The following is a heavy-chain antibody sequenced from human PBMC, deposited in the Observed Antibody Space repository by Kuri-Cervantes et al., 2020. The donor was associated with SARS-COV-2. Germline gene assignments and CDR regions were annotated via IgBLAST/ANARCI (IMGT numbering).Heavy chain of an antibody. D-gene: IGHD3-10*01. CDR2: INWNGGST. J-gene: IGHJ4*02. CDR3: ARVSVGSGSNYFDY. Sequence: GESLKISCAASGFTFDDYGMSWVRQAPGKGLEWVSGINWNGGSTGYADSVKGRFTISRDNAKNSLYLQMNSLRAEDTAVYYCARVSVGSGSNYFDYWGQGTLVTVSS. CDR1: GFTFDDYG. V-gene: IGHV3-20*04.